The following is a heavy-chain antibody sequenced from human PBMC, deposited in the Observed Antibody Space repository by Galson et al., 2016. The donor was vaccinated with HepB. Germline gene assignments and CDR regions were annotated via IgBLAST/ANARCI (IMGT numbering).Heavy chain of an antibody. CDR3: AKDRTRYCHGGSCSSSAFDI. CDR1: GFTFTNYG. V-gene: IGHV3-30*18. Sequence: SLRLSCAASGFTFTNYGMHWVRQAPGKGLEWVAVIYYDGSAKYYGDSVKGRFTISRDNSNNTLNLQLNSLRAEDTAVYYCAKDRTRYCHGGSCSSSAFDIGGRGTMITVSS. CDR2: IYYDGSAK. J-gene: IGHJ3*02. D-gene: IGHD2-15*01.